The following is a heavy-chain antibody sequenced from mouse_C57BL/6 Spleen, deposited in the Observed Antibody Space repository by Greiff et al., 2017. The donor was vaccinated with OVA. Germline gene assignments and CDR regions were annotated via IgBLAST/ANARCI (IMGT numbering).Heavy chain of an antibody. Sequence: EVHLVESGGGLVKPGGSLKLSCAASGFTFSSYAMSWVRQTPEKRLEWVATISDGGSYTYYPDNVKGRFTISRDNAKNNLYLQMSHLKSEDTAMDYCAREGGTVGFDYWGQGTTLTVSS. J-gene: IGHJ2*01. V-gene: IGHV5-4*01. CDR1: GFTFSSYA. CDR2: ISDGGSYT. D-gene: IGHD1-1*01. CDR3: AREGGTVGFDY.